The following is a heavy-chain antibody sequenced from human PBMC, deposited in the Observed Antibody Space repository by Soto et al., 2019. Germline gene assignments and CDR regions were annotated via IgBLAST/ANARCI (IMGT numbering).Heavy chain of an antibody. J-gene: IGHJ6*02. CDR1: GFTFSSYS. V-gene: IGHV3-30-3*01. CDR2: ISYDGSNK. Sequence: SPRLACGSYGFTFSSYSMQWVRQAPGKGLEWVAVISYDGSNKYYADSVKGRFTISRDNSKNTLYLQMNSLRAEDTAVYYCARDYLIPNYDFWSGYYGMDVWGQGTTVPVSS. D-gene: IGHD3-3*01. CDR3: ARDYLIPNYDFWSGYYGMDV.